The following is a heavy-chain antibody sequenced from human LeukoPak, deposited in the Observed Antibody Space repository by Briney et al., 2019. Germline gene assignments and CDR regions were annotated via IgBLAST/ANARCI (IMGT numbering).Heavy chain of an antibody. V-gene: IGHV3-30-3*01. CDR1: GFTFNTYA. CDR3: ARDLPGFGAFHI. J-gene: IGHJ3*02. Sequence: GGSLRLSCAASGFTFNTYAMHWVRQAPGKGLEWVAIISSDGTVKYYADSVKGRFTISSYNTKTTLSLQMNSLRAEDTAVYYCARDLPGFGAFHIWGQGTMVTVSS. CDR2: ISSDGTVK. D-gene: IGHD3-16*01.